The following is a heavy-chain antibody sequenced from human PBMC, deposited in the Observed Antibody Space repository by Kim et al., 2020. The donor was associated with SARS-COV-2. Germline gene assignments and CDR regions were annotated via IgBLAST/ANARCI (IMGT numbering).Heavy chain of an antibody. D-gene: IGHD3-16*01. J-gene: IGHJ5*02. Sequence: GGSLRLFCAGSGFSFGDSFMCWVRQAPGKGLEWVGFIRSQTYGAAPEMAASVEGRFTISRDDSGSVVYLQMNSLEPEDTAIYYCAREDGYGGALAWGQGT. V-gene: IGHV3-49*04. CDR1: GFSFGDSF. CDR3: AREDGYGGALA. CDR2: IRSQTYGAAP.